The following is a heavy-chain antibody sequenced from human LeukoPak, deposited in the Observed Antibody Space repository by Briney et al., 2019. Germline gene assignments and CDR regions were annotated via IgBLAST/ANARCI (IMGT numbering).Heavy chain of an antibody. CDR1: GGTFSSYA. CDR2: IIPIFGTA. Sequence: SVKVSCKASGGTFSSYAISWVRQAPGQGPEWMGGIIPIFGTANYAQKFQGRVTITTDESTSTAYMELSSLRSEDTAVYYCARGLGGSGSPRFDYWGQGTLVTVSS. D-gene: IGHD3-10*01. J-gene: IGHJ4*02. CDR3: ARGLGGSGSPRFDY. V-gene: IGHV1-69*05.